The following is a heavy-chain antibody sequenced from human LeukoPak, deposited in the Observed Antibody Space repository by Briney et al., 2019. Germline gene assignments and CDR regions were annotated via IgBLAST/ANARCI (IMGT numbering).Heavy chain of an antibody. CDR2: ISDSGGST. CDR3: TTDTLYYGDYGYYFDY. J-gene: IGHJ4*02. D-gene: IGHD4-17*01. Sequence: GGSLRLSCAASGFTFSSYAMSWVRQAPGKGLEWVSAISDSGGSTYYADSVKGRFTISRDNSKNTLYLQMNSLKTEDTAVYYCTTDTLYYGDYGYYFDYWGQGTLVTVSS. CDR1: GFTFSSYA. V-gene: IGHV3-23*01.